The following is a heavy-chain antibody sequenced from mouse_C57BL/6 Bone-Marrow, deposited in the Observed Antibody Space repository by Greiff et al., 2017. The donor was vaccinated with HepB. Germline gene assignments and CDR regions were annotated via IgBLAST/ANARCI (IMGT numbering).Heavy chain of an antibody. CDR2: IHPNSGST. J-gene: IGHJ1*03. CDR3: ASEDYEREYFDV. D-gene: IGHD1-1*01. Sequence: QVQLQQSGAELVKPGASVKLSCKASGYTFTSYWMHWVKQRPGQGLEWIGMIHPNSGSTNYNEKFKSKATLTVDKSSSTAYMQLSSLTSEDSAVYYCASEDYEREYFDVWGTGTTVTVSS. CDR1: GYTFTSYW. V-gene: IGHV1-64*01.